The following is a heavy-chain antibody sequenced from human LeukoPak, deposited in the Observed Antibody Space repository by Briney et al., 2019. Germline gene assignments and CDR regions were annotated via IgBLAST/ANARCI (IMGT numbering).Heavy chain of an antibody. V-gene: IGHV1-18*01. J-gene: IGHJ3*02. CDR2: ISAYNGNT. D-gene: IGHD3-22*01. CDR3: ARESRGYYDSSGRDAFDI. CDR1: GYTFTSYG. Sequence: GASVKVSCKASGYTFTSYGISWVRQAPGQGLEWMGWISAYNGNTNYAQKLQGRVTMTTDTSTSTAYMELRSLRSDDTAVYYCARESRGYYDSSGRDAFDIWGQGTMVTVSS.